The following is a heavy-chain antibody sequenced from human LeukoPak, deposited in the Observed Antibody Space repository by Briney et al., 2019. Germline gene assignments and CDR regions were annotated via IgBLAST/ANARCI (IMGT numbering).Heavy chain of an antibody. J-gene: IGHJ6*02. CDR2: INYSGRT. V-gene: IGHV4-59*02. Sequence: SETLSLTCTVSAGSVISYYWSCIRQPQVKELAWIGYINYSGRTNYNPSLESRVTISVVTAKNQFSLKLTSVTAADTAVYYCARVSGYSYGNSYYYYYGMDVWGQGTTVTVSS. CDR1: AGSVISYY. CDR3: ARVSGYSYGNSYYYYYGMDV. D-gene: IGHD5-18*01.